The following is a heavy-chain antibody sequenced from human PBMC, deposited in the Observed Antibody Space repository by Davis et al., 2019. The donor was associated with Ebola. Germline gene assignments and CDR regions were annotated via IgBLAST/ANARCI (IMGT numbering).Heavy chain of an antibody. J-gene: IGHJ4*02. D-gene: IGHD5-24*01. CDR3: AKGGEMATTTDFDY. V-gene: IGHV3-9*01. CDR2: ISWNSGSI. Sequence: PGGSLRLSCAASGFTFDDYAMHWVRQAPGKGLEWVSGISWNSGSIGYADSVKGRFSISRDNAKNSLYLQMNSLRAEDTALYYCAKGGEMATTTDFDYWGQGTLVTVSS. CDR1: GFTFDDYA.